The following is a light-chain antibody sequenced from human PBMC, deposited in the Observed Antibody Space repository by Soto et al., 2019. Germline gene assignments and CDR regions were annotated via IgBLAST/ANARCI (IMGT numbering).Light chain of an antibody. CDR3: CSYAGSYTFVV. V-gene: IGLV2-11*01. Sequence: QSALTQPRSVSGSPGQSVTISCTGTSSDVGSYNYVSWYQQYPGKAPKLMISDVSERPSGVPDRFSGSKSGNTASLTISGLQAEDEANYYCCSYAGSYTFVVFGGGTKVTVL. CDR2: DVS. CDR1: SSDVGSYNY. J-gene: IGLJ2*01.